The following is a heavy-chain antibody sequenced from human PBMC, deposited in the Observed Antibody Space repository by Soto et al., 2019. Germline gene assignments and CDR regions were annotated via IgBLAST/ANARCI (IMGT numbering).Heavy chain of an antibody. J-gene: IGHJ4*02. Sequence: QVQLQQWGAGLLKPSETLSLTCAVYGGSFSGYYWSWTRQPPGKGLEWIGEINHSGSTNYNPSLKSRVTISVDTSKNQFSLKLSSVTAADTAVYYCARGVFGTVVDYWGQGTLVTVSS. CDR3: ARGVFGTVVDY. CDR2: INHSGST. CDR1: GGSFSGYY. V-gene: IGHV4-34*01. D-gene: IGHD3-3*01.